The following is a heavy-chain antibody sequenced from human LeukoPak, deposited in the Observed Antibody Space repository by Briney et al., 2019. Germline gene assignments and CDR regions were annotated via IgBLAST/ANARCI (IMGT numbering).Heavy chain of an antibody. CDR3: ARGSRWLPFDY. D-gene: IGHD5-12*01. V-gene: IGHV4-31*03. Sequence: PSETLSLTCTVSGGSISSGGYYWSWIRQHPGKGLEWIGYIYYSGSTYYNPSLKSRVTISVDTSKNQFSLKLSSVTAADTAVYYCARGSRWLPFDYWGQGTLVTVSS. CDR2: IYYSGST. J-gene: IGHJ4*02. CDR1: GGSISSGGYY.